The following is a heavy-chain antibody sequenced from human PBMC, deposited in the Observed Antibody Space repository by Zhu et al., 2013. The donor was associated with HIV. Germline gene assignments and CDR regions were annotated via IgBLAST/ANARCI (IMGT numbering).Heavy chain of an antibody. CDR1: GGTFSSYT. D-gene: IGHD6-13*01. V-gene: IGHV1-69*02. J-gene: IGHJ4*02. Sequence: QVQLVQSGAEVKKPGSSVKVSCKASGGTFSSYTISWVRQAPGQGLEWMGRIIPILGIANYAQKFQGRVTITADKSTSTAYMELSSLRSEDTAVYYCARSGPKCGIAAAGRGCESSVTAIGYWGQGTLVTVSS. CDR2: IIPILGIA. CDR3: ARSGPKCGIAAAGRGCESSVTAIGY.